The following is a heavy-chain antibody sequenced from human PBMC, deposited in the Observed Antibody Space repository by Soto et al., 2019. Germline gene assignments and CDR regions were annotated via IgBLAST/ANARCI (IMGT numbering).Heavy chain of an antibody. CDR3: ARDDGPVAARSPAFDI. CDR2: IWYDGSNK. D-gene: IGHD6-19*01. CDR1: GFTFSSYG. V-gene: IGHV3-33*01. Sequence: QVQLVESGGGVVQPGRSLRLSCAASGFTFSSYGMHWVRQAPGKGLEWVAVIWYDGSNKYYADSVKGRFTISRDNSKNTLYLQMNSLRAEDTAVYYCARDDGPVAARSPAFDIWGQGTMVTVSS. J-gene: IGHJ3*02.